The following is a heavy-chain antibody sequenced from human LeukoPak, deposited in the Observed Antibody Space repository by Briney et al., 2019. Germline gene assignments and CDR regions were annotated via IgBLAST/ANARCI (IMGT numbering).Heavy chain of an antibody. CDR2: ISWDGGRT. CDR3: AKGALWFGEAVDY. V-gene: IGHV3-43D*04. CDR1: GFTFDDYA. J-gene: IGHJ4*02. Sequence: GGSLRLSCAASGFTFDDYAMHWVRQAPGKGLEWVSLISWDGGRTYYADSVKGRFTISRDNSKNSLYLQMNSLRAEDTALYYCAKGALWFGEAVDYWGQGTLVTVSS. D-gene: IGHD3-10*01.